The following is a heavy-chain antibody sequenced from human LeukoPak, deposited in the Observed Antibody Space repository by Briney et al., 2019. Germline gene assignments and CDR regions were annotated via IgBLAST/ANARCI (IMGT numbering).Heavy chain of an antibody. J-gene: IGHJ4*02. CDR2: INPSGGST. Sequence: ASVKVSCKASGYSFTSYYIHWVRLAPGQGLEWMGVINPSGGSTRYAQKFQDRVTMTRDMSTSTVYMELSSLRSEDTAVYYCARALGAMVRGVLSYWGQGTLVTVSS. CDR3: ARALGAMVRGVLSY. D-gene: IGHD3-10*01. CDR1: GYSFTSYY. V-gene: IGHV1-46*01.